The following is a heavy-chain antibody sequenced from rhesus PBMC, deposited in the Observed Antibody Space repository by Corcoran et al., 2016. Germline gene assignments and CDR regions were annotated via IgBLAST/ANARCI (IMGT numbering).Heavy chain of an antibody. CDR2: IYGSSGNT. V-gene: IGHV4-127*01. Sequence: QVQLQESGPGVVKPSETLSSTCAVSGYSLSSGYAWSWTRKPPGKGLEWFGYIYGSSGNTYYNPSLKSRVTISKDTSKNQFSLKLSSVTAADTAVYYCARRGSGWYFDLWGPGTPITISS. CDR1: GYSLSSGYA. J-gene: IGHJ2*01. D-gene: IGHD5-42*01. CDR3: ARRGSGWYFDL.